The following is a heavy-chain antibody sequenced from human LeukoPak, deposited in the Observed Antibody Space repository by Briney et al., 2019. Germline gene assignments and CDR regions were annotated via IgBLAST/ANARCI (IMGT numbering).Heavy chain of an antibody. CDR2: INHSGST. CDR3: AREWLARGGYY. D-gene: IGHD3-22*01. CDR1: GGSFSGYY. Sequence: PSETLSLTCAAYGGSFSGYYWSWIRQPPGKGLEWIGEINHSGSTNYNPSLKSRVTISVDTSKNQFSLKLSSVTAADTAVYYCAREWLARGGYYWGQGTLVTVSS. J-gene: IGHJ4*02. V-gene: IGHV4-34*01.